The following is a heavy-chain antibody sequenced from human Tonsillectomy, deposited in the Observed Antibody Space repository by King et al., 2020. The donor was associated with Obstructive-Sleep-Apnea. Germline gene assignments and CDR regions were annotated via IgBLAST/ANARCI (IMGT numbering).Heavy chain of an antibody. CDR1: GDTFTSYW. V-gene: IGHV5-10-1*01. CDR3: ARGDSGSL. D-gene: IGHD1-26*01. J-gene: IGHJ2*01. Sequence: QLVQSGAEVKRPGESLRISCKDSGDTFTSYWFTWVRQKPGKGLEWMGRIDPSNSYTDYSPSFRGRVTISTDKSINTVYLQWNSLETSDSAMYYCARGDSGSLWGRGTLVTVSS. CDR2: IDPSNSYT.